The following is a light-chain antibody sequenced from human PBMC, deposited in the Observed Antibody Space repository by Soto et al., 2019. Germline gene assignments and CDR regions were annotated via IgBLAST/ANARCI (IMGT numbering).Light chain of an antibody. Sequence: EIVLTQSPATLSLSPGERATLSCRASQSVSRYLAWYQQKPGQAPRLLIYDASNRATGIPARFSGSGSGTDFTLTSIILEPEDFAVYYWQQRSNWPPSTFGQGTKLEIK. CDR2: DAS. V-gene: IGKV3-11*01. CDR1: QSVSRY. J-gene: IGKJ2*02. CDR3: QQRSNWPPST.